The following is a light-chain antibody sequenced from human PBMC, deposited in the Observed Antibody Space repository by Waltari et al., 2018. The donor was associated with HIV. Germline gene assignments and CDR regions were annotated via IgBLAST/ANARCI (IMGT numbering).Light chain of an antibody. CDR2: EVS. CDR3: SFYGGSNILV. CDR1: SSDLGVYNS. V-gene: IGLV2-8*01. J-gene: IGLJ2*01. Sequence: QSALTQPPSASGSPGQSVTISCTGASSDLGVYNSVSWYQQRPCKAPKVIISEVSNRASGFPNRFSGSTSANTAALTVSGLQADDEAEYFCSFYGGSNILVFGGGTKLTVL.